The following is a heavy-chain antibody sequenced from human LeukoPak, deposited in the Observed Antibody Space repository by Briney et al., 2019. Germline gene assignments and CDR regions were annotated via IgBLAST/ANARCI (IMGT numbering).Heavy chain of an antibody. Sequence: GASVKVSCKASGYTFTSYDINWVRQATGQGLEWMGIINPSGGSTSYAQKFQGRVTMTRDTSTSTVYMELSSLRSEDTAVYYCARVQDYYDSSGCAGYWGQGTLVTVSS. D-gene: IGHD3-22*01. J-gene: IGHJ4*02. CDR2: INPSGGST. CDR3: ARVQDYYDSSGCAGY. V-gene: IGHV1-46*01. CDR1: GYTFTSYD.